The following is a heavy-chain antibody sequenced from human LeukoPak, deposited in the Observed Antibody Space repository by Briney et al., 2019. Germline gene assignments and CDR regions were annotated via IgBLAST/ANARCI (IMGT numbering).Heavy chain of an antibody. Sequence: GGSLRLSCAASGFTVSSNYMSWVRQAPGKGLEWVSVIYSGGSTYYADSVKGRFTISRDNSKNTLYLQMNSLRAEDTAVYYCARVQLATYFDYWGQGTLVTVSS. CDR3: ARVQLATYFDY. V-gene: IGHV3-66*01. CDR2: IYSGGST. J-gene: IGHJ4*02. CDR1: GFTVSSNY. D-gene: IGHD6-13*01.